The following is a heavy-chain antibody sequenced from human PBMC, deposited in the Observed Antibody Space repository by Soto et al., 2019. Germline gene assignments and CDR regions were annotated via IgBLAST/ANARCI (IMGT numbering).Heavy chain of an antibody. D-gene: IGHD3-22*01. CDR2: ISAYDGLT. CDR1: GYIFTNYG. CDR3: ARVRYHDTSGYYDVDY. V-gene: IGHV1-18*01. J-gene: IGHJ4*02. Sequence: QVQLVQSAAEVKKPGASVKVSCKTSGYIFTNYGISWVRQAPGQGLEWMGWISAYDGLTNHSQKFQGRVTMTTDTSASTGYMELRSLSSDHAAVYYCARVRYHDTSGYYDVDYWGQGTLVTVSS.